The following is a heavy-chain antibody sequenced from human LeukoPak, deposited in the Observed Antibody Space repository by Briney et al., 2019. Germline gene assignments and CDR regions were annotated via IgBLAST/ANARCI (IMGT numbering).Heavy chain of an antibody. V-gene: IGHV3-23*01. CDR3: ARDYKYQLLNGGPDY. CDR2: IREGDGGT. CDR1: GFTFYNYV. Sequence: PGGSLRLSCAASGFTFYNYVMSWVRQAPGKGLERVSSIREGDGGTDYADSVKGRFTISRDNFKNTLYLQMNNLRAEDTAVYYCARDYKYQLLNGGPDYWGQGTLVTVSS. D-gene: IGHD2-2*01. J-gene: IGHJ4*02.